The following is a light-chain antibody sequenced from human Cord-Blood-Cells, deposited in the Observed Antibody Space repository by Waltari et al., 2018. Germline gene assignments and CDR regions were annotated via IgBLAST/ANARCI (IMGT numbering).Light chain of an antibody. CDR2: DVS. V-gene: IGLV2-14*01. J-gene: IGLJ1*01. CDR3: SSYTGSSTLYV. Sequence: QSALTQPASVSGSPGQSITISCTGTSSDVGGYNYVSWYQQHPGKAPKLMIYDVSNRPSGFSNRFSGSKSGNTASLTISGLQAEDEADYYCSSYTGSSTLYVFGTGTKVTVL. CDR1: SSDVGGYNY.